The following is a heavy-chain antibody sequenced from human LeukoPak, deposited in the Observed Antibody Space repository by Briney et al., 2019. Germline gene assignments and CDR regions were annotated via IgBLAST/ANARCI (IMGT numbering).Heavy chain of an antibody. CDR1: GFTFSSYS. CDR3: AREIPGIAVAGSDY. J-gene: IGHJ4*02. D-gene: IGHD6-19*01. Sequence: PGGSLRLSCAASGFTFSSYSMNWVRQAPGKGLEWVSSISSSSSYIYYADSVKGRFTISRDNAKNSLYLQMNSLRAEDTAVYYCAREIPGIAVAGSDYWGQGTLVTVSS. V-gene: IGHV3-21*01. CDR2: ISSSSSYI.